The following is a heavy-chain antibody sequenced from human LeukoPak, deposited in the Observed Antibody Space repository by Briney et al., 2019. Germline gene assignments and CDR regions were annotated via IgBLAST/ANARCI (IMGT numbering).Heavy chain of an antibody. D-gene: IGHD4-17*01. CDR3: AKDRELYSQGDYPVSYGMDV. J-gene: IGHJ6*02. CDR2: ITGSGGPT. CDR1: GFTFSNHA. V-gene: IGHV3-23*01. Sequence: GGSLRLSCAASGFTFSNHAMSWVRQAPGKGLDWVSAITGSGGPTYYADSVKGRFTISRDNSKNTLYLQMNSLRAEDTAVYYCAKDRELYSQGDYPVSYGMDVWGLGTTVTVSS.